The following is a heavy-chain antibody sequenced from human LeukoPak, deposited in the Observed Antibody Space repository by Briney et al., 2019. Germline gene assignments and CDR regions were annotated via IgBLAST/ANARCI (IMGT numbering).Heavy chain of an antibody. CDR3: TKGGHGDY. D-gene: IGHD2-21*02. CDR1: GFTFGDYA. CDR2: LSGDGSDT. J-gene: IGHJ4*02. V-gene: IGHV3-23*01. Sequence: PGGSLRLSCTASGFTFGDYAMSWVRQAPGKGLEWVSTLSGDGSDTYYADSVKGRFTISRDTSKNTLFLQMNSLRADDTAIYYCTKGGHGDYWGQGTMVTVSS.